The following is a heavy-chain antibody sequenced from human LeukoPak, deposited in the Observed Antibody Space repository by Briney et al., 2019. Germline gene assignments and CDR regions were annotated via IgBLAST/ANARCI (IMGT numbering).Heavy chain of an antibody. CDR3: ARDRPLLSSWSWFDP. Sequence: PSETLSLTCAVFGHSISSGYYWGWIRQPPGKGLEWIVTFYHSGSTYYNPSLRGRVTISVDTSKNEFSLKMTSVTAADTATYYCARDRPLLSSWSWFDPWGQGTLVTVSS. CDR2: FYHSGST. V-gene: IGHV4-38-2*02. D-gene: IGHD6-13*01. CDR1: GHSISSGYY. J-gene: IGHJ5*02.